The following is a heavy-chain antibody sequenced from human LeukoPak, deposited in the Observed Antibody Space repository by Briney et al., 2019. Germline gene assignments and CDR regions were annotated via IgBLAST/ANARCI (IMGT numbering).Heavy chain of an antibody. CDR2: ISYDGSNK. V-gene: IGHV3-30*03. CDR3: TRTSSLYDY. Sequence: PGGSLRLSCAASGFTFSSYGMHWVRQAPGKGLEWVAVISYDGSNKYYADSVEGRFTISRDNSKNTLYLQMNSLRAEDTAVYYCTRTSSLYDYWGQGTLVTVSS. D-gene: IGHD2-2*01. CDR1: GFTFSSYG. J-gene: IGHJ4*02.